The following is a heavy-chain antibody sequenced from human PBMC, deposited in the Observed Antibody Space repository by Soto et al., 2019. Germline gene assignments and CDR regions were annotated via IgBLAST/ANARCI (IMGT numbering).Heavy chain of an antibody. Sequence: EVQLVQSGAEVKKPGESLRISCKGSGYSFTSYWISWVRQMPGKGLEWMGRIDPSDSYTNYSPSFQGHVTISADKSISTAYLQWSSLKASDTAMYYCARHHSNLRLLDYYYGMDVWGQGTTVTVSS. CDR1: GYSFTSYW. J-gene: IGHJ6*02. CDR3: ARHHSNLRLLDYYYGMDV. V-gene: IGHV5-10-1*03. CDR2: IDPSDSYT. D-gene: IGHD2-21*01.